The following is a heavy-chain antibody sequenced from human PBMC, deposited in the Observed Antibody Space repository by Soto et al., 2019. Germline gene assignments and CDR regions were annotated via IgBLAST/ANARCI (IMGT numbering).Heavy chain of an antibody. J-gene: IGHJ3*02. V-gene: IGHV1-46*01. CDR1: GYTFTSYY. CDR3: ARVGYSYGYSPDAFDI. CDR2: INPSGGST. D-gene: IGHD5-18*01. Sequence: VASVKVSCKASGYTFTSYYMHWVRQAPGQGLEWMGIINPSGGSTSYAQKFQGRVTMTRDTPTSTVYMELSSLRSEDTAVYYCARVGYSYGYSPDAFDIWGQGTMVTVSS.